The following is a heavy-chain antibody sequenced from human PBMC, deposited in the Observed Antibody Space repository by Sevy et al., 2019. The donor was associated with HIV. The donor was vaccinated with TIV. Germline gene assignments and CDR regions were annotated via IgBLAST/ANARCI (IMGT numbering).Heavy chain of an antibody. CDR2: IYSGGST. Sequence: GGSLRLSCAASGFTVSSNYMSWVRQAPGKGLEWVSVIYSGGSTYYADSVKGRFTISRDNSKNTLFLQMNSLTVEDTAVYYCARETDNSARWLDPWGQGTLVTVSS. D-gene: IGHD4-4*01. J-gene: IGHJ5*02. V-gene: IGHV3-53*01. CDR3: ARETDNSARWLDP. CDR1: GFTVSSNY.